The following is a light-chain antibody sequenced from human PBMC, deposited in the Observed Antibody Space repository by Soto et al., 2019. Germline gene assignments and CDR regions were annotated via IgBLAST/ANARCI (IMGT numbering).Light chain of an antibody. J-gene: IGLJ3*02. CDR1: SSNIGANYD. Sequence: QSVLTQPPSVSGAPGQRVTISCTGSSSNIGANYDVHWYQHRPGTAPKLLIFGNNNRPSGVPDRFSGSRSGTSASLAITGLQAADEANYYCQSYDNSLSGSRVFGGGTKLTVL. V-gene: IGLV1-40*01. CDR3: QSYDNSLSGSRV. CDR2: GNN.